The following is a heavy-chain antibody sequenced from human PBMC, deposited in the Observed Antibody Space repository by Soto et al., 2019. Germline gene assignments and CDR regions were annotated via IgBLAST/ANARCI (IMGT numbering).Heavy chain of an antibody. CDR3: ARDYLGCSSTSCYGWFDP. CDR1: GYTFTSYG. V-gene: IGHV1-18*01. Sequence: ASVKVSCKASGYTFTSYGISWVRQAPGQGLEWMGWISAYNGNTNYAQKLQGRVTMTTDTSTSTAYMELRSLRSDDTAVYYCARDYLGCSSTSCYGWFDPWGQGTLVTVSS. CDR2: ISAYNGNT. D-gene: IGHD2-2*01. J-gene: IGHJ5*02.